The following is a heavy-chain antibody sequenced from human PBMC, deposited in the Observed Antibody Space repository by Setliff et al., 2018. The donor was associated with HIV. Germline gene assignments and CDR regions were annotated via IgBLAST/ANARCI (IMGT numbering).Heavy chain of an antibody. CDR2: ISPDGSAI. V-gene: IGHV3-74*01. CDR1: GFTFGSQW. D-gene: IGHD5-18*01. Sequence: GGSLRLSCAASGFTFGSQWMHWARQAPGKGLVWVSRISPDGSAINYAGSVKGRFTIARDDTKNTVSLQMTNLEPGDTAMYYCAKGGYGGAYYVAGYWGQGTKVTVSS. J-gene: IGHJ4*02. CDR3: AKGGYGGAYYVAGY.